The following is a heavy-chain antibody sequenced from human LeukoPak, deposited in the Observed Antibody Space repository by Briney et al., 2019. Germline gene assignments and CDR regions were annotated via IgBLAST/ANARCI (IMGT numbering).Heavy chain of an antibody. CDR2: VNRDGGET. CDR1: GFALSSHW. Sequence: GGSLRLSCAASGFALSSHWMTWVRQVPGRGPEWVANVNRDGGETYYLDSVKGRFTISRDNAKNSLYLQMNSLRAEDTAVYYCASGLELDYWGQGTLVTVSS. CDR3: ASGLELDY. J-gene: IGHJ4*02. V-gene: IGHV3-7*03.